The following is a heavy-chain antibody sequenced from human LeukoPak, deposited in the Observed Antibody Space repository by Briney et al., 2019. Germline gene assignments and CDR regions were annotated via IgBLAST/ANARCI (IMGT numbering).Heavy chain of an antibody. CDR2: ISGSGGST. J-gene: IGHJ4*02. CDR1: GFTFSSYA. V-gene: IGHV3-23*01. Sequence: PGGSLRLSCAASGFTFSSYAMSWVRQAPGKGLEWVPAISGSGGSTYYADSVKGRFTISRDNSKNTLCLQMNSLRAEDTAVYYCAKEAGYCSSTSCYPFDYWGQGTLVTVSS. D-gene: IGHD2-2*03. CDR3: AKEAGYCSSTSCYPFDY.